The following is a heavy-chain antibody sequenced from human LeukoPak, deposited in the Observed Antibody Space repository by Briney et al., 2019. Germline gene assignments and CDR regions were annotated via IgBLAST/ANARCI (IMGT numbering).Heavy chain of an antibody. J-gene: IGHJ4*02. D-gene: IGHD6-19*01. CDR2: IYSGGST. V-gene: IGHV3-66*01. CDR3: ARGPVYSSGWNFDY. CDR1: GVTVSINY. Sequence: GGSLRLSCSASGVTVSINYMSWVRQAPGKGLEWVSVIYSGGSTYYVDSVKGRFTISRDHSKNTVYLQMNSLRVEDTAVYYCARGPVYSSGWNFDYWGQGNLVTVSS.